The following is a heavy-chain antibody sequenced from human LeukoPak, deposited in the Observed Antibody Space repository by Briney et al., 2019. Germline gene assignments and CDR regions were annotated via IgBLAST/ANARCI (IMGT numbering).Heavy chain of an antibody. J-gene: IGHJ5*02. D-gene: IGHD6-13*01. V-gene: IGHV3-30*19. CDR2: ISYDGSNK. CDR1: GFTFRTYG. Sequence: GGSLRLSCAASGFTFRTYGMHWVRQAPGKGLEWVAVISYDGSNKYYADSVKGRFTISRDNSKNTLYLQRNSLRAEDTAVYYCARDPSIAAAGTGDPINWFDPWGEGTLVTVSS. CDR3: ARDPSIAAAGTGDPINWFDP.